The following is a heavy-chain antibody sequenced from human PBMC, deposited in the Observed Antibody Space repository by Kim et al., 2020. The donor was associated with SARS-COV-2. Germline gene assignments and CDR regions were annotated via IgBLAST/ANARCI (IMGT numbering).Heavy chain of an antibody. CDR2: ISGSGGST. CDR3: AKVVYDSSGYHSFLQYYYYGMEA. CDR1: GFTFSSYA. Sequence: GGSLRLSCAASGFTFSSYAMSWVRQAPGKGLEWVSAISGSGGSTYYADSVKGRFTISRDNSKNTLYLQMNSLRAEDTAVYYCAKVVYDSSGYHSFLQYYYYGMEAWGHRNTVTVSS. D-gene: IGHD3-22*01. J-gene: IGHJ6*02. V-gene: IGHV3-23*01.